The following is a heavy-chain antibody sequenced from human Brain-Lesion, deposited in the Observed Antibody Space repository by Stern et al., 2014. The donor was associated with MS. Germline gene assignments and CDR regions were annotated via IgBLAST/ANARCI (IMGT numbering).Heavy chain of an antibody. Sequence: EMQLVESGGGLVQPGGSLRLSRAASGFTFSNYWMHWVRQAPGKGLVWVSRVNNDGRRTSYADSVKGRFTMSRDNAKNTLYLQMNSLRVEDTAIYYCARGERWFDSWGQGTLVTVSS. CDR2: VNNDGRRT. CDR1: GFTFSNYW. V-gene: IGHV3-74*02. J-gene: IGHJ5*01. CDR3: ARGERWFDS. D-gene: IGHD3-10*01.